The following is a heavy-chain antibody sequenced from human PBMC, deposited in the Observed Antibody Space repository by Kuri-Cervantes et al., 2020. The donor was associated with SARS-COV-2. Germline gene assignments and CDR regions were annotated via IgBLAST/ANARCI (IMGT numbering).Heavy chain of an antibody. CDR3: ARAYGFLRYIYYMDV. CDR1: GGSFSGYY. V-gene: IGHV4-34*01. Sequence: GSLRLSCAVYGGSFSGYYWSWIRQPPGKGLEWIGEINHRGSTNYNSSLKSRVTISVDTSSKQFSLHLGSVTAADTAVYYCARAYGFLRYIYYMDVWGRGTTVTVSS. D-gene: IGHD4-17*01. J-gene: IGHJ6*03. CDR2: INHRGST.